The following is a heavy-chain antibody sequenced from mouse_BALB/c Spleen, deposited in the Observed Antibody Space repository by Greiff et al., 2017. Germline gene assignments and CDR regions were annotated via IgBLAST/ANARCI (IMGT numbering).Heavy chain of an antibody. CDR3: ARSGWDLYYFDY. CDR2: INPDSGTI. V-gene: IGHV4-1*02. J-gene: IGHJ2*01. D-gene: IGHD3-1*01. Sequence: VQLQQSGGGLVQPGGSLKLSCAASGFDFSRYWMSWVRQAPGKGLEWIGEINPDSGTINYTPSPKDKFIISRDNAKNTLYLQMSKVRSEDTALYYCARSGWDLYYFDYWGQGTTLTVSS. CDR1: GFDFSRYW.